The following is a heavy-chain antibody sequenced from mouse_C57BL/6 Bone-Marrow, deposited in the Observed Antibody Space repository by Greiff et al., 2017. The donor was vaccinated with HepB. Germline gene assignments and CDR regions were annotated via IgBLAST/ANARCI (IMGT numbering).Heavy chain of an antibody. V-gene: IGHV1-64*01. J-gene: IGHJ4*01. Sequence: QVQLQQPGAELVKPGASVKLSCKASGYTFTSYWMHWVKQRPGQGLEWIGMIHPNSGSTNYNEKFKSQATLTVDKSSSTAYMQLSSLTSEDSAVYYCARSCYYDYDGPYYYAMDYWGKGTSVTVSS. D-gene: IGHD2-4*01. CDR1: GYTFTSYW. CDR2: IHPNSGST. CDR3: ARSCYYDYDGPYYYAMDY.